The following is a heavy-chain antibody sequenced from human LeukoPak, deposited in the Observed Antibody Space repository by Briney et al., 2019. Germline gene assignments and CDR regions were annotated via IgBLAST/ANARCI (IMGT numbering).Heavy chain of an antibody. Sequence: GGSLRLSCAASGFTFSSYSMNWVRQAPGKGLEWVSCISSSSSYIYYGDSVKGRFIISRDNAKNSLYLQMNSLRAEDTAVYYCARARIAVPGTRPFDYWGQGSLVIVPS. CDR2: ISSSSSYI. CDR3: ARARIAVPGTRPFDY. D-gene: IGHD6-19*01. CDR1: GFTFSSYS. V-gene: IGHV3-21*01. J-gene: IGHJ4*02.